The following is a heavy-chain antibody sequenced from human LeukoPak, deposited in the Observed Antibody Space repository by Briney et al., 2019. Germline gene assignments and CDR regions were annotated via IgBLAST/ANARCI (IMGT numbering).Heavy chain of an antibody. CDR3: AKDTQGMTGGFDY. V-gene: IGHV3-21*04. Sequence: GGSLRLSCAASGFTFSSYSMNWVRQAPGKGLEWVSSISSSSSYIYYADSVKGRFTISRDNAKNSLYLQVSSLRTEDTALYYCAKDTQGMTGGFDYWGQGTLVTVSS. D-gene: IGHD4-23*01. J-gene: IGHJ4*02. CDR2: ISSSSSYI. CDR1: GFTFSSYS.